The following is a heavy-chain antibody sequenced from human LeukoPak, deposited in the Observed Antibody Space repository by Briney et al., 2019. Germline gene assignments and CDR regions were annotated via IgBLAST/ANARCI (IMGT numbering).Heavy chain of an antibody. V-gene: IGHV4-4*02. CDR1: GGSISSSNR. Sequence: SGTLSLTCAVSGGSISSSNRWNWVRQPPGKGLEWIGEIYHSGSTNYNPSLKSRVTISVDRSNNQFSLKLSSVTAADTAVYYCARDKEPYDSSGYYDDAFDIWGQGTMVTVSS. CDR2: IYHSGST. J-gene: IGHJ3*02. CDR3: ARDKEPYDSSGYYDDAFDI. D-gene: IGHD3-22*01.